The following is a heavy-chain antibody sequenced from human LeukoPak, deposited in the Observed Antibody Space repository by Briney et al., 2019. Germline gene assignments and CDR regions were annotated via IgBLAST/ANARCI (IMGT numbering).Heavy chain of an antibody. V-gene: IGHV1-69*13. CDR3: ARRIAVAGKRYYFDY. D-gene: IGHD6-19*01. J-gene: IGHJ4*02. Sequence: GASVKVSCTASGGTFSSYAISWVRQAPGQGLEWMGGIIPIFGTANYAQKFQGRVTITADESTSTAYMELSSLRSEDTAVYYCARRIAVAGKRYYFDYWGQGTLVTVSS. CDR1: GGTFSSYA. CDR2: IIPIFGTA.